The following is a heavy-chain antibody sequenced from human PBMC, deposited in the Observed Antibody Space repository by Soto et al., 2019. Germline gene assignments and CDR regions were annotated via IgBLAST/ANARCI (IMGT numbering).Heavy chain of an antibody. Sequence: ASVKVSCKASGYTFTGYYMHWVQQAPGQGLEWMGWINPNSGGTNYAQKFQGRVTMTRDTSISTAYMELSRLRSDDTAVYYCATISRDGYPFDYWGQGXLVTVSS. J-gene: IGHJ4*02. CDR3: ATISRDGYPFDY. D-gene: IGHD5-12*01. CDR2: INPNSGGT. V-gene: IGHV1-2*02. CDR1: GYTFTGYY.